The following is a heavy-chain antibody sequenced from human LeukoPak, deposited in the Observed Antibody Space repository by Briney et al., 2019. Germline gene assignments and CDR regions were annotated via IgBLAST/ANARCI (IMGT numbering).Heavy chain of an antibody. V-gene: IGHV1-69*13. Sequence: GASVKVSCKASGGTFSSYAISWVRQAPGQGLEWMGWIIPIFGTANYAQKFQGRVTITADESTSTAYMELSSLRSEDTAVYYCARDRGDILTGLFDYWGQGTLVTVSS. CDR1: GGTFSSYA. CDR2: IIPIFGTA. J-gene: IGHJ4*02. CDR3: ARDRGDILTGLFDY. D-gene: IGHD3-9*01.